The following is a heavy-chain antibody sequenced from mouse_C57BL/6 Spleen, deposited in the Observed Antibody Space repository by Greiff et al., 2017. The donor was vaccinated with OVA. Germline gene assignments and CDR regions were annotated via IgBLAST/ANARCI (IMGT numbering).Heavy chain of an antibody. CDR1: GYAFSSYW. J-gene: IGHJ3*01. D-gene: IGHD2-3*01. Sequence: QVHVKQSGAELVKPGASVKISCKASGYAFSSYWMNWVKQRPGKGLEWIGQIYPGDGDTNYNGKFKGKVKLTADKSSSTAYMQLSSLTSEDSTVYFCARRGDGYPFAYWGQGTLVTVAA. V-gene: IGHV1-80*01. CDR3: ARRGDGYPFAY. CDR2: IYPGDGDT.